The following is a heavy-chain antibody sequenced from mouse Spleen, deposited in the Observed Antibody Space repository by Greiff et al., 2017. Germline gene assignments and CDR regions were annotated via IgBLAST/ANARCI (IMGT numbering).Heavy chain of an antibody. J-gene: IGHJ1*01. CDR2: ISSGGSYT. D-gene: IGHD1-2*01. V-gene: IGHV5-6*02. Sequence: EVKLVESGGDLVKPGGSLKLSCAASGFTFSSYGMSWVRQTPDKRLEWVATISSGGSYTYYPDSVKGRFTISRDNAKNTLYLQMSSLKSEDTAMYYCARRGTTARDWYFDVWGAGTTVTVSS. CDR3: ARRGTTARDWYFDV. CDR1: GFTFSSYG.